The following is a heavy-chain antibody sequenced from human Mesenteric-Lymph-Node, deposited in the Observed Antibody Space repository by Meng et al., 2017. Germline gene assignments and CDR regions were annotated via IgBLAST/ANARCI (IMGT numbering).Heavy chain of an antibody. J-gene: IGHJ4*02. Sequence: ASVKVSCKASGYTFTNYYMHWVRQAPGKGLEWMGGFDPEDGETIYAQKFQGRVTMTEDTSTDTAYMELSSLRSEDTAVYYCATGYDRWYYFDYWGQGTLVTVSS. V-gene: IGHV1-24*01. CDR2: FDPEDGET. D-gene: IGHD3-22*01. CDR1: GYTFTNYY. CDR3: ATGYDRWYYFDY.